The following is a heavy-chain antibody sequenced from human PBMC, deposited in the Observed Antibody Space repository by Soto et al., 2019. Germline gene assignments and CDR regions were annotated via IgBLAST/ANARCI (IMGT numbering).Heavy chain of an antibody. CDR2: ISAYNGNK. V-gene: IGHV1-18*01. Sequence: QVQLVQSGAEVKKPGASVKVSCKASGYTFTSYGISWVRQAPGQGLEWMGWISAYNGNKKYAQKLQGRGTMTTDTSTSTAYIELRGMRSDDPAVYYCARDLGKQLFDYWGQGTLVTVSS. CDR1: GYTFTSYG. D-gene: IGHD6-13*01. J-gene: IGHJ4*02. CDR3: ARDLGKQLFDY.